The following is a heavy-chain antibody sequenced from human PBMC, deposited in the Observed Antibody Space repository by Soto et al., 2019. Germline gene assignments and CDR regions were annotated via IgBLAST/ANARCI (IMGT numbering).Heavy chain of an antibody. CDR3: ARGSAAGTKSPFDY. Sequence: VQLQESGPGLVKPSETLSLTCTVSGGSISGYYWSWIRQSPGKGLEWIGYIHYSGSTNYNPSLKSRVTXSVXTXTNQLSLKLSSVTAADTAVYYCARGSAAGTKSPFDYWGQGTLVTVSS. J-gene: IGHJ4*02. V-gene: IGHV4-59*01. CDR2: IHYSGST. D-gene: IGHD6-13*01. CDR1: GGSISGYY.